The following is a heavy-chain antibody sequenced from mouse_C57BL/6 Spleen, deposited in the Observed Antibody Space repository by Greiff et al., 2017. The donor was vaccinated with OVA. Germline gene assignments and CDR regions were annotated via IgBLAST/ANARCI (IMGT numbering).Heavy chain of an antibody. CDR2: ISSGSSTI. D-gene: IGHD1-1*02. CDR1: GFTFSDYG. CDR3: ARNGRGGAGYAMDY. J-gene: IGHJ4*01. V-gene: IGHV5-17*01. Sequence: EVKLMESGGGLVKPGGSLKLSCAASGFTFSDYGMHWVRQAPEKGLEWVAYISSGSSTIYYADTVKGRFTISRDNAKNTLFLQMTSLRSEDTSMYYCARNGRGGAGYAMDYWGQGTSVTVSS.